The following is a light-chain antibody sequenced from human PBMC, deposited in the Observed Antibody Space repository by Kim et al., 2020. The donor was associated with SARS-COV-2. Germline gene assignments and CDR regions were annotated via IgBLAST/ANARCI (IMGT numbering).Light chain of an antibody. Sequence: APGQTATITCGGDDIGSKSVHWHQQRPGRAPLLVMYYDSDRPSGIPERFSGSNSGNTATLSISRVEAGDEADYYCQVWDSNSDHPVFGGGTMLTVL. CDR1: DIGSKS. CDR2: YDS. V-gene: IGLV3-21*04. CDR3: QVWDSNSDHPV. J-gene: IGLJ2*01.